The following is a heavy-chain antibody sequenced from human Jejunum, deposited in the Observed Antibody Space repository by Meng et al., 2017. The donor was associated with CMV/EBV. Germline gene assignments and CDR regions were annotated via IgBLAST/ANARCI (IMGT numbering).Heavy chain of an antibody. CDR3: ARTQDCSITSCYTGFDP. CDR1: SSSSGDYY. CDR2: IYSSGRA. V-gene: IGHV4-30-4*08. J-gene: IGHJ5*02. D-gene: IGHD2-2*01. Sequence: SSSSGDYYWTWIRQPPGKGLEWIGFIYSSGRAYYTPSLASRLTMSVDTSKNQFSLRLSSVTAADTAVYYCARTQDCSITSCYTGFDPWGQGTLVTVSS.